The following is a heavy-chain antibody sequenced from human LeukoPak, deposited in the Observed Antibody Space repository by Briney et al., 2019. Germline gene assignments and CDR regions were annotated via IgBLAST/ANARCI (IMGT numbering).Heavy chain of an antibody. CDR1: GGSFSGYY. V-gene: IGHV3-30*03. Sequence: LSLTCAVYGGSFSGYYWSWIRQPPGKGLEWVAVISYDGSNKHYADSVKGRFTISRDNSKNMLYVQMNSLRGEDTAVYYCARPHGYRYGYKYVGYFDYWGQGTLVTVSS. CDR3: ARPHGYRYGYKYVGYFDY. J-gene: IGHJ4*02. D-gene: IGHD5-18*01. CDR2: ISYDGSNK.